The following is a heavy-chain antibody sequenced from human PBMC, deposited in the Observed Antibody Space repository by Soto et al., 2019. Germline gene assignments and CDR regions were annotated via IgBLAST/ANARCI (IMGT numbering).Heavy chain of an antibody. J-gene: IGHJ4*02. V-gene: IGHV3-30*18. D-gene: IGHD5-12*01. CDR3: AKGRRWLQPFDY. CDR2: ISYDGSNK. Sequence: GGSLRLSCAASGFTFSSYGMHWVRQAPGKGLEWVAVISYDGSNKYYADSVKGRFTISRDNSKNTLYLQMNSLRAEDTAVYYCAKGRRWLQPFDYWGQGTLVTVSS. CDR1: GFTFSSYG.